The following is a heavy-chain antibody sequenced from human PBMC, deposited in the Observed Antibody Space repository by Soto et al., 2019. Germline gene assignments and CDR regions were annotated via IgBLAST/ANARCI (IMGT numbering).Heavy chain of an antibody. V-gene: IGHV1-69*13. Sequence: VASVKVSCKASGGTFSSYAISWVRQAPGQGLEWMGGIIPIFGTANYAQKFQGRVTITADESTSTAYMELSSLRSEDTAVYYCARGGNYYDSSGYLRYFDYWGQGTLVTVSS. CDR3: ARGGNYYDSSGYLRYFDY. D-gene: IGHD3-22*01. J-gene: IGHJ4*02. CDR1: GGTFSSYA. CDR2: IIPIFGTA.